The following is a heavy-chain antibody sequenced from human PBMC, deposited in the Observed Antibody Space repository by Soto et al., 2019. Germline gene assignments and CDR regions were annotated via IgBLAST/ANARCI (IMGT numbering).Heavy chain of an antibody. J-gene: IGHJ4*01. Sequence: SQTRSLTCTVSGGSISRYYWSWIRQPPGKGLEWIGYIYYSGSTNYNPSLKSRVTISVDTSKNQFSLKLNSVTAADTAVYYCARSGGRLAYWGHGTMVPVSS. CDR1: GGSISRYY. CDR2: IYYSGST. CDR3: ARSGGRLAY. V-gene: IGHV4-59*01. D-gene: IGHD2-15*01.